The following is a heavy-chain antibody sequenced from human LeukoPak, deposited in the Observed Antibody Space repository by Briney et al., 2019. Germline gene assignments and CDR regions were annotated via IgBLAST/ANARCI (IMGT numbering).Heavy chain of an antibody. J-gene: IGHJ6*02. CDR2: MNPNSGNT. D-gene: IGHD3-3*01. CDR1: GYTFTSYD. Sequence: ASVQVSCQASGYTFTSYDINWVRQATGQGLEWMGWMNPNSGNTGYAQKFQGRVTMTRNTSISTAYMELSSLRSEDTAVYYCARGKVTIFGVVIIDYYYYGMDVWGQGTTVTVSS. CDR3: ARGKVTIFGVVIIDYYYYGMDV. V-gene: IGHV1-8*01.